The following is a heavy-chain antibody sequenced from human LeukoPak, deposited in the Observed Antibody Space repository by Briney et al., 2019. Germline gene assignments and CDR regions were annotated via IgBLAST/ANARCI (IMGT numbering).Heavy chain of an antibody. CDR1: GYTFRTYG. V-gene: IGHV1-18*01. CDR3: ARAGGYSGYASN. J-gene: IGHJ4*02. Sequence: ASVTVSCKASGYTFRTYGIYWVRQAPGQGLEWMGWISAYNGNTNYAQKLQGRVTMTTDTSTSTAYMELRSLRSDDTAVYYCARAGGYSGYASNWGQGTLVTVSS. CDR2: ISAYNGNT. D-gene: IGHD5-12*01.